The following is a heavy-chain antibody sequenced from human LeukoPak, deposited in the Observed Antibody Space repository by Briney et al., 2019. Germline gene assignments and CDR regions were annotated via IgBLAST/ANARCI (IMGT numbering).Heavy chain of an antibody. V-gene: IGHV3-30*18. CDR1: GFTFSNYG. CDR3: AKGPIPGMVYAIQGLAY. J-gene: IGHJ4*02. Sequence: GGSLRLSCAASGFTFSNYGMHWVRQAPGEGLEWVALISYDGSKKYYADSVKGRFIISRDNSKNTLYLQMNSLRPEDTAMYYCAKGPIPGMVYAIQGLAYWGQGTLVTVSS. D-gene: IGHD2-8*01. CDR2: ISYDGSKK.